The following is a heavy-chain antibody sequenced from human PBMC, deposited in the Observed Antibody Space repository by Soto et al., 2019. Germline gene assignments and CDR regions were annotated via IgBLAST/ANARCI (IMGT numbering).Heavy chain of an antibody. CDR1: GFNFDDSA. CDR2: ITWNSGHI. V-gene: IGHV3-9*01. Sequence: GGSLRLSCVASGFNFDDSAMNWVRQVPGKGLEWVSGITWNSGHILYADSVKGRFTISRDNAKKSLYLELNSLRPEDTALYYCAKGRSSMIVVVMDYWGQGTPV. J-gene: IGHJ4*02. D-gene: IGHD3-22*01. CDR3: AKGRSSMIVVVMDY.